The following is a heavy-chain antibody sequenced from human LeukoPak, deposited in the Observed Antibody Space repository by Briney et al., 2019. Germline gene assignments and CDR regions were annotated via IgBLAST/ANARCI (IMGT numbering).Heavy chain of an antibody. CDR3: ARVGVAWDIVVVPAAGYFQH. CDR1: RFTFSRNW. Sequence: GGSLRLSCAASRFTFSRNWMSWVRQAPGKGLEWVANIKQDGSEKYYVDSVKGRFTISRDNAKNTLYLQMNSLRAEDTAVYYCARVGVAWDIVVVPAAGYFQHWGQGTLVTVSS. CDR2: IKQDGSEK. V-gene: IGHV3-7*01. D-gene: IGHD2-2*01. J-gene: IGHJ1*01.